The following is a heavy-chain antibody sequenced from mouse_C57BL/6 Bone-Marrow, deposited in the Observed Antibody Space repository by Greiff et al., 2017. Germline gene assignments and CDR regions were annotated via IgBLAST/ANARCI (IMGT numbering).Heavy chain of an antibody. Sequence: VQLQQSGAELVRPGASVKLSCTASGFNIKDYYMHWVKQRPEQGLEWIGRIDPEDGDTEYAPKFQGKATMTADTSSNTAYLQLSSLTSEDTAVYFCARSRGCYYGSTDYWGQGTTLTVSS. D-gene: IGHD1-1*01. V-gene: IGHV14-1*01. J-gene: IGHJ2*01. CDR3: ARSRGCYYGSTDY. CDR1: GFNIKDYY. CDR2: IDPEDGDT.